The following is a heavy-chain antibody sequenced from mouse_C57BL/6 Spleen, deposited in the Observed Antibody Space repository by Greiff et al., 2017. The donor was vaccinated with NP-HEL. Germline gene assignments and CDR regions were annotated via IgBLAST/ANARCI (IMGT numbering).Heavy chain of an antibody. V-gene: IGHV1-15*01. Sequence: VKLVESGAELVRPGASVTLSCKASGYTFTDYEMHWVKQTPVHGLEWIGAIDPETGGTAYNQKFKGKAILTADKSSSTAYMELRSLTSEDSAVYYCTRGGLRPYFDYWGQGTTLTVSS. CDR1: GYTFTDYE. CDR2: IDPETGGT. CDR3: TRGGLRPYFDY. J-gene: IGHJ2*01. D-gene: IGHD2-4*01.